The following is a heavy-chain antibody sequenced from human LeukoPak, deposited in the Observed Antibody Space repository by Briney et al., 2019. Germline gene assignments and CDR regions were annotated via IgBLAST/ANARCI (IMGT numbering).Heavy chain of an antibody. CDR2: IYYSGST. CDR1: GDSISGFY. CDR3: ARRRYTSGYLDY. D-gene: IGHD3-22*01. J-gene: IGHJ4*02. Sequence: SETLSLTCTVSGDSISGFYWSWLRQPPGKGLEWIGYIYYSGSTNYNPSLKSRVTMSIDTSKSQFSLKLTSVTAAGTAVYYCARRRYTSGYLDYWGQGTLVTVSS. V-gene: IGHV4-59*08.